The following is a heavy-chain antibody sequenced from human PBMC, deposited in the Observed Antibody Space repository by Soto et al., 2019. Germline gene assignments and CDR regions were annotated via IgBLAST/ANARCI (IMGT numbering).Heavy chain of an antibody. CDR1: GFTVSSNY. CDR2: IYSGGST. Sequence: GGSLRLSCAASGFTVSSNYMSWVRQAPGKGLEWVSVIYSGGSTYYADSVKGRFTISRDNSKNTLYLQMNSLRAEDTTVYYCARGYDSSGYSDWGQGTRVTVSS. D-gene: IGHD3-22*01. V-gene: IGHV3-53*01. CDR3: ARGYDSSGYSD. J-gene: IGHJ4*02.